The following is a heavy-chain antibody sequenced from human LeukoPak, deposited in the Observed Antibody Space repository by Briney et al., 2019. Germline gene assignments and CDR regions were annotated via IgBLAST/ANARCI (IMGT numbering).Heavy chain of an antibody. CDR1: GGSIFSYY. CDR2: IYSNGIT. J-gene: IGHJ2*01. Sequence: SETLSLTCTVSGGSIFSYYWNWIRQPPGKGLEWIGYIYSNGITNYSPSLRSRGSISIATSKNQFSLRLTSVTAADTAIYYCARRAYYASSGYSPTSGYFDLWGRGTLVTVSS. CDR3: ARRAYYASSGYSPTSGYFDL. D-gene: IGHD3-22*01. V-gene: IGHV4-4*08.